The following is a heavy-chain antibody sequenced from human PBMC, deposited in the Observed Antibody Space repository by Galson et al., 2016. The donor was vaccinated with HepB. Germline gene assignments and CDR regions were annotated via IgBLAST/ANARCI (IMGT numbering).Heavy chain of an antibody. J-gene: IGHJ3*02. Sequence: SLRLSCAASGFTFSNYWMSWVRQAPGEGLEWLVNIKQDGTQKDYVDSVKVRFTISRDNAKNSLYLQMNSLRVEDTAVYYCAREGKGGFDIWGQGTMVTVSS. CDR3: AREGKGGFDI. CDR1: GFTFSNYW. V-gene: IGHV3-7*01. CDR2: IKQDGTQK. D-gene: IGHD2-15*01.